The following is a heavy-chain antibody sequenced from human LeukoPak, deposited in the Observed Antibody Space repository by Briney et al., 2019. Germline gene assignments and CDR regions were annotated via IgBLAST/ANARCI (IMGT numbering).Heavy chain of an antibody. CDR2: VFPADSDT. V-gene: IGHV5-51*01. CDR3: ARYDGGATADF. J-gene: IGHJ4*02. D-gene: IGHD1-26*01. CDR1: GYSLTNYW. Sequence: GESLKISGKVSGYSLTNYWIAWVRQKPGKGLEWMGIVFPADSDTRYSPSFQGQVTISADKSINTAYLQWTSLKPSDTAIYYCARYDGGATADFWGQGTLVTVSS.